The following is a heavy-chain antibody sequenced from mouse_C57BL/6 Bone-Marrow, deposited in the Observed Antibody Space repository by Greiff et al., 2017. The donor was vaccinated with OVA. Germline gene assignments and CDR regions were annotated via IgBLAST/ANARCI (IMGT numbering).Heavy chain of an antibody. CDR3: ARWRDGSSPGFAY. D-gene: IGHD1-1*01. CDR2: INPNNGGT. Sequence: EVQLQQSGPELVKPGASVKISCKASGYTFTDYYMNWVKQSHGKSLEWIGDINPNNGGTSYNQKFKGKATLTVDKSSSTAYMELRSLTSEDSAVYYCARWRDGSSPGFAYWGQGTLVTVSA. V-gene: IGHV1-26*01. J-gene: IGHJ3*01. CDR1: GYTFTDYY.